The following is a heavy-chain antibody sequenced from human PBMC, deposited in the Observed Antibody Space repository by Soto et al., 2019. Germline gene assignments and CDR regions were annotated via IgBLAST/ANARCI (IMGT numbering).Heavy chain of an antibody. CDR2: IYYSGST. CDR1: GGSISSSSYY. D-gene: IGHD5-12*01. Sequence: QLQLQESGPGLVKPSETRSRTCTGSGGSISSSSYYWGWIRQPPGKGLEWIASIYYSGSTYYNPSLKSRVTISVDTSKNQFSLKLSSVTAADTAVYYCARLVATRPPSYYFDYWGQGTLVTVSS. V-gene: IGHV4-39*01. J-gene: IGHJ4*02. CDR3: ARLVATRPPSYYFDY.